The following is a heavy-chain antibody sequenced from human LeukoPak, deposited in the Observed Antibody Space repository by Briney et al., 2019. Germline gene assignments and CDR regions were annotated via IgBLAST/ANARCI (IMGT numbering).Heavy chain of an antibody. CDR2: ISSSSSTI. D-gene: IGHD3-22*01. Sequence: GGSLRLSCAAFGFTFSSHSMNWVRQAPGKGLEWVSYISSSSSTIYYADSVKGRFTISRDNAKNSLYLQMNSLRAEDTAVYYCARGAYYYEDWGQGTLVTVSS. CDR3: ARGAYYYED. CDR1: GFTFSSHS. V-gene: IGHV3-48*01. J-gene: IGHJ4*02.